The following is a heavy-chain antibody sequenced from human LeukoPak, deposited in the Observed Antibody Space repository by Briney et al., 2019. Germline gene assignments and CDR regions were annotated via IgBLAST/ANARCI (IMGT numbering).Heavy chain of an antibody. Sequence: GGSLIPSCAASGFTFSSYEMNWVRQAPGKGLEWVSYISSSGNTIYDADSVKGRFTISRDNAKNSLYLQMNSLRVEDMAMYYCAREWGGRDWFGHWGQDPLLTVSS. V-gene: IGHV3-48*03. J-gene: IGHJ5*02. CDR1: GFTFSSYE. CDR3: AREWGGRDWFGH. CDR2: ISSSGNTI. D-gene: IGHD3-10*01.